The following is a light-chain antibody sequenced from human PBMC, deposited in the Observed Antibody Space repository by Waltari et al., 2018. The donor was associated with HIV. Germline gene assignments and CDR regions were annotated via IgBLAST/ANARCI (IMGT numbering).Light chain of an antibody. Sequence: QSVLTQPPSVSGAPGQRVTIACTGGSSNIGAGYAVPWYRKCPGTAPKLLIYKKKQRPSGVAARFPCSKSGTSASLAITGRQAEYEADYSFQSLDSILSAFIFCGGTKLTVL. J-gene: IGLJ2*01. V-gene: IGLV1-40*01. CDR1: SSNIGAGYA. CDR3: QSLDSILSAFI. CDR2: KKK.